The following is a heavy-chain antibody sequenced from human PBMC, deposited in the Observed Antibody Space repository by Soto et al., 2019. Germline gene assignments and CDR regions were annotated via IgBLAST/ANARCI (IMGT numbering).Heavy chain of an antibody. D-gene: IGHD5-18*01. V-gene: IGHV3-43*01. CDR3: GKDRVGRGYSYYYRGVDS. Sequence: PGGSLRLSCAASGFTFDDYTMHWVRQAPGKGLEWVSLISWDGGSTYYADSAKGRFTISRDNSKNSLYLQLNSLRTEDTALYYCGKDRVGRGYSYYYRGVDSWGQGA. CDR2: ISWDGGST. CDR1: GFTFDDYT. J-gene: IGHJ4*02.